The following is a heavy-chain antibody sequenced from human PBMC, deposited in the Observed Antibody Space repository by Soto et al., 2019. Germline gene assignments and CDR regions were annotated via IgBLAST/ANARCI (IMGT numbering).Heavy chain of an antibody. CDR1: GFTFSDYY. J-gene: IGHJ3*02. CDR3: ATDWFDAAYDFWSGYSAFDI. Sequence: PGGSLRLSCAASGFTFSDYYMSWIRQAPGKGLEWVSYISSSGSTIYYADSVKGRFTISRDNAKNSPYLQINILRAEATADYYCATDWFDAAYDFWSGYSAFDIWGQGTMVTVSS. CDR2: ISSSGSTI. D-gene: IGHD3-3*01. V-gene: IGHV3-11*01.